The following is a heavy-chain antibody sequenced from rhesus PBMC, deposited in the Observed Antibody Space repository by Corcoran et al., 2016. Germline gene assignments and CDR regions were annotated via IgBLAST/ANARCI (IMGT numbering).Heavy chain of an antibody. J-gene: IGHJ4*01. CDR2: IYSNTEST. Sequence: QVQLQESGPGLVKPSETLSLTCAVSGGSISSSNWWSWIRQPPGKGVEWIGGIYSNTESTNYNPSLKNRVTISKDTSKNQFSLKLSSVTAADTAVYYCAREGSHGVLDYWGQGVLVTVSS. CDR1: GGSISSSNW. CDR3: AREGSHGVLDY. D-gene: IGHD3-34*01. V-gene: IGHV4S12*01.